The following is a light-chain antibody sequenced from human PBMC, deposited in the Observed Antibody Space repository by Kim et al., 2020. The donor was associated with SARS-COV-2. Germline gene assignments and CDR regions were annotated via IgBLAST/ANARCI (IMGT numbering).Light chain of an antibody. Sequence: NFMLTQPHSVSESPGKTVTISCTRSGGSIATDYVQWYQQRPGSAPTTVIYEDNQRPSGVPDRFSGSIDSSSNSASLTISGLKTEDEADYYCQSYDSSNHAVFGGGTKLTVL. CDR1: GGSIATDY. CDR2: EDN. V-gene: IGLV6-57*03. CDR3: QSYDSSNHAV. J-gene: IGLJ3*02.